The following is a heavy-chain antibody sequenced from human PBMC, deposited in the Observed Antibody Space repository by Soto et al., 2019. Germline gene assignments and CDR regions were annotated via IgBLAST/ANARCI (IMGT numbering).Heavy chain of an antibody. Sequence: SETLSLTCTVSGGSISNYNNYCGWIRQPPGKGLEWIGTISYSGSTYYNPSLKTRVTISADTSKNLFSLQLSSVTAAETAVYYCARLEVAGDDCGICGRGTLVTVSS. CDR3: ARLEVAGDDCGI. CDR1: GGSISNYNNY. D-gene: IGHD4-17*01. J-gene: IGHJ4*02. V-gene: IGHV4-39*01. CDR2: ISYSGST.